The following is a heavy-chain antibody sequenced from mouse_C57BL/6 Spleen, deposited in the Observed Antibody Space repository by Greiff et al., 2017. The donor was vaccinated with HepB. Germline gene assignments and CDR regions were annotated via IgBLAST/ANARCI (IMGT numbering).Heavy chain of an antibody. CDR1: GYTFTSYW. J-gene: IGHJ2*01. CDR2: INPSSGYT. V-gene: IGHV1-7*01. Sequence: VQLQQSGAELAKPGASVKLSCKASGYTFTSYWMHWVKQRPGQGLEWIGYINPSSGYTKYNQKFKDKATLTADKSSSTAYMQPSSLTYEDSAVYYCARDGSSRGYYFDYWGQGTTLTVSS. D-gene: IGHD1-1*01. CDR3: ARDGSSRGYYFDY.